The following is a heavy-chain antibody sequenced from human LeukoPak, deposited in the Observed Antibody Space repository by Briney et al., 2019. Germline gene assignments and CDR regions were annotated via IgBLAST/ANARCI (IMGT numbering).Heavy chain of an antibody. V-gene: IGHV3-23*01. CDR3: AKGGSASSYYYVDV. J-gene: IGHJ6*03. Sequence: GGSLRLSCAASGFTFSSYALSWVRQAPGKGLEWVSSIIGSGGSTFYADSVKGRFTISRDNSKNTLYLHMNSLRAEDTAVYYCAKGGSASSYYYVDVWGKGTTVTVSS. D-gene: IGHD2-2*01. CDR2: IIGSGGST. CDR1: GFTFSSYA.